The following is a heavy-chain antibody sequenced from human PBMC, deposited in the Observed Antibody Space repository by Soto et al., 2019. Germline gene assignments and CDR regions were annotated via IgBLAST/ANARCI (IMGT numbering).Heavy chain of an antibody. Sequence: QVQLVQSGAEVKKPGSSVMVSCKASGGTFSSYAISWVRQAPGQGLEWMGGIIPIFGTANYAQKFQGRVTITADESTSTAYMELSSLRSEDTAVYYCARAYLSDYGYYFDYWGQGTLVTVSS. D-gene: IGHD3-10*01. CDR3: ARAYLSDYGYYFDY. J-gene: IGHJ4*02. V-gene: IGHV1-69*01. CDR2: IIPIFGTA. CDR1: GGTFSSYA.